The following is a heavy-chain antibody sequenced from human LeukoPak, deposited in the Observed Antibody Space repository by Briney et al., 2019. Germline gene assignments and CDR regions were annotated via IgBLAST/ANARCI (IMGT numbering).Heavy chain of an antibody. CDR2: IIPILGTA. CDR1: GGTFSSYA. D-gene: IGHD6-6*01. V-gene: IGHV1-69*05. J-gene: IGHJ5*02. Sequence: GASVKVSCKASGGTFSSYAISWVRQAPGQGLEWMGGIIPILGTANYAQKFQGRVTITTDESTSTAYMELSSLRSEDTAVYYCASCIAAHPLTCNWFDPWGQGTLVTVSS. CDR3: ASCIAAHPLTCNWFDP.